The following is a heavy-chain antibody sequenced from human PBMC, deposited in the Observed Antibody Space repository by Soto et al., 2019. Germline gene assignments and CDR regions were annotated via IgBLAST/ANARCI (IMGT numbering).Heavy chain of an antibody. CDR3: AKDVGYCTNGVCLYNWFDH. J-gene: IGHJ5*02. D-gene: IGHD2-8*01. V-gene: IGHV3-30*18. CDR1: GFTFSSYG. CDR2: ISYDGNNI. Sequence: GSLRLSCAASGFTFSSYGIHWVRQAPGKALEWVAVISYDGNNIYYGDSVQGRFTISRDNSKNTIYLQMNSLRAEDTAVYYCAKDVGYCTNGVCLYNWFDHWGQGTLVTVSS.